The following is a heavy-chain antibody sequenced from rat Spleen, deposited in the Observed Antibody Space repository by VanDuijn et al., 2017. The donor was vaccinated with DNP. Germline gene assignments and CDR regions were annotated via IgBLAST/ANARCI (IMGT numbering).Heavy chain of an antibody. CDR2: IGSDGYAP. CDR1: GFTFSDYY. V-gene: IGHV5-22*01. D-gene: IGHD4-3*01. Sequence: EVQLVESGGGLVQTGWSLKLSCEASGFTFSDYYMAWVRQAPTRGLEWVAYIGSDGYAPYYGVSVKGRFTISRDNAKSTLYLQMNSLRSEDMATYYCVRWNSGHFDYWGQGVMVTVSS. CDR3: VRWNSGHFDY. J-gene: IGHJ2*01.